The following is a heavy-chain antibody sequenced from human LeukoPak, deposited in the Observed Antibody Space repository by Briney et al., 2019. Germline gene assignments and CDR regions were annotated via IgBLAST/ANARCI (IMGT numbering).Heavy chain of an antibody. D-gene: IGHD1-26*01. V-gene: IGHV3-30-3*01. CDR1: GFTFSSYA. Sequence: GGSLRLSCAASGFTFSSYAMRWVRQAPGKGLEWVAVISYDGSNKYYADSVKGRFTISRDNSKNTLYLQMNSLRAEDTAVYYCAKDPSNLVGATNRPQGYYYYGMDVWGQGTTVTVSS. CDR2: ISYDGSNK. CDR3: AKDPSNLVGATNRPQGYYYYGMDV. J-gene: IGHJ6*02.